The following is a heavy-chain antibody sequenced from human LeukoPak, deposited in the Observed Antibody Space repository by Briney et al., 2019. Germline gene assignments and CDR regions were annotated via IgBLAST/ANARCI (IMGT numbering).Heavy chain of an antibody. CDR3: ARELYYYDSSGYYYGLNY. V-gene: IGHV1-18*01. D-gene: IGHD3-22*01. CDR2: ISAYNGNT. CDR1: GYTFTSYG. J-gene: IGHJ4*02. Sequence: ASVKVSCKASGYTFTSYGISWVRQAPGQGLEWMGWISAYNGNTNYAQKLQGRVTMTTDTSTSTAYMELRSLRSDDTAAYYCARELYYYDSSGYYYGLNYWGQGTLVTVSS.